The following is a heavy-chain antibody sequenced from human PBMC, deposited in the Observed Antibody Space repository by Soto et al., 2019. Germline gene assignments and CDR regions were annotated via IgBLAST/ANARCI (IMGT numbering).Heavy chain of an antibody. J-gene: IGHJ6*02. V-gene: IGHV1-69*13. D-gene: IGHD3-10*01. Sequence: SVKVSCKASGGTFSSYAISWVRQAPGQGLEWMGGIIPIFGTANYAQKFQGRVTITADESTSTAYMELSSLRSEDTAVYYCAREDGSGSLHSPKAKKYYYYYGMDVWGQGTTVTVSS. CDR1: GGTFSSYA. CDR2: IIPIFGTA. CDR3: AREDGSGSLHSPKAKKYYYYYGMDV.